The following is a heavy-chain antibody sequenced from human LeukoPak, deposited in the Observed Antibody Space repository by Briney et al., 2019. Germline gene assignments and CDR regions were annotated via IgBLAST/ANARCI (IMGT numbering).Heavy chain of an antibody. CDR3: ARHPYYYDSSGLNWFDP. D-gene: IGHD3-22*01. V-gene: IGHV4-59*08. CDR1: GGSLSSYY. J-gene: IGHJ5*02. CDR2: IYYSGST. Sequence: SETLSLTCTVSGGSLSSYYWSWIRQPPGKGLEWIGYIYYSGSTNYNPSLKSRVTISVDTSKNQFSLKLSSVTAADTAVYYCARHPYYYDSSGLNWFDPWGQGTLVTVSS.